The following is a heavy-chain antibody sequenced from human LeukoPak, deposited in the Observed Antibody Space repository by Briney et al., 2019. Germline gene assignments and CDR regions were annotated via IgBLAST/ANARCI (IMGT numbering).Heavy chain of an antibody. D-gene: IGHD6-13*01. CDR1: GFTFSSYA. CDR3: ARQATRIAAAGTSIDY. Sequence: GGSLKLSCAASGFTFSSYAMHWVRQAPGKGLEYVSAISSNGGSTYYANSAKGRFTISRDNSKNTLYLQMGSLRAEDMAVYYCARQATRIAAAGTSIDYWGQGTLVTVSS. J-gene: IGHJ4*02. V-gene: IGHV3-64*01. CDR2: ISSNGGST.